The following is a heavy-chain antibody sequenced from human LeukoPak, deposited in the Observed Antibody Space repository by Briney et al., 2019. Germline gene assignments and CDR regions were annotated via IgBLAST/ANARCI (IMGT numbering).Heavy chain of an antibody. CDR2: IYHSGST. D-gene: IGHD3-10*01. V-gene: IGHV4-30-2*01. CDR1: GGSISSGGYY. J-gene: IGHJ4*02. CDR3: GSGGDLIGY. Sequence: PSETLSLTCTVSGGSISSGGYYWSWIRQPPGKGLEWIGYIYHSGSTYYNPSLKSRVTISVDRSKNQFSLKLSSVTAADTAVYYCGSGGDLIGYWGQGTLVTVSS.